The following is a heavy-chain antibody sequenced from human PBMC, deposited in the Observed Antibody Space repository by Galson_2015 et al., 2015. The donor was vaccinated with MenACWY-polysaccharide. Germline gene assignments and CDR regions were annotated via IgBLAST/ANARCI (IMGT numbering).Heavy chain of an antibody. V-gene: IGHV1-46*01. CDR1: GYKFTSYY. J-gene: IGHJ3*02. CDR3: ARGSSGSPHALDI. CDR2: INSSGGSA. D-gene: IGHD1-26*01. Sequence: SVKVSCKASGYKFTSYYLHWVRQAPGLGLEWMGIINSSGGSAIYAQKFQGRVTVTRDTSTSTVYMELSSLRSEDTAVYYCARGSSGSPHALDIWGQGTMVTGSS.